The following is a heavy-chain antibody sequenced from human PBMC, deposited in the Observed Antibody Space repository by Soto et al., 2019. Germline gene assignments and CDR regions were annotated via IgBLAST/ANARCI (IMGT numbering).Heavy chain of an antibody. CDR3: AKDDRDYDSSGYYRPFDY. CDR2: ISGSGGST. Sequence: GGSLRLSCAASGFTFSSYAMSWVRQAPGKGLEWVSAISGSGGSTYYADSVKGRFTISRDNSKNKLYLQMNSLRAEDTAVYYFAKDDRDYDSSGYYRPFDYWGQGTLVTVSS. D-gene: IGHD3-22*01. CDR1: GFTFSSYA. J-gene: IGHJ4*02. V-gene: IGHV3-23*01.